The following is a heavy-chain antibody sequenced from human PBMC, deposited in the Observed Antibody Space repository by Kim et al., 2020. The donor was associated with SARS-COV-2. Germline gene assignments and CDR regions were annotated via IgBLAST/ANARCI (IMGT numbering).Heavy chain of an antibody. Sequence: SETLSLTCTVSGGSISSSSYYWGWIRQPPGKGLEWIGSIYYSGSTYYNPSLKSRVTISVDTSKNQFSLKLSSVTAADTAVYYCARAGALRYFDWLSGYYGMDVWGQGTTVTVSS. CDR3: ARAGALRYFDWLSGYYGMDV. J-gene: IGHJ6*02. CDR2: IYYSGST. CDR1: GGSISSSSYY. V-gene: IGHV4-39*07. D-gene: IGHD3-9*01.